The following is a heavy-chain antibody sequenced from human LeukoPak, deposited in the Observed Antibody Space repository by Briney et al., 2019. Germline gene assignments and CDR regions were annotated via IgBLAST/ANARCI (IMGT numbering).Heavy chain of an antibody. Sequence: GGSLRLSCAASGFTFTSYTMNWVRQAPGKGLEWVSAFSGSGGDTYYADSVKGRFTISRDNSKNTLYLQMNSLRAEDTAVYYCAKSGYNRFDYWGQGTLVTVSS. CDR2: FSGSGGDT. CDR1: GFTFTSYT. CDR3: AKSGYNRFDY. V-gene: IGHV3-23*01. J-gene: IGHJ4*02. D-gene: IGHD5-24*01.